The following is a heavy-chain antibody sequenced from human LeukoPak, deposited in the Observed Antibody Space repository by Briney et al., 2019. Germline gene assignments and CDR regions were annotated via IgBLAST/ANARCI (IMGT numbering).Heavy chain of an antibody. V-gene: IGHV4-30-4*08. CDR1: GGSISSGDYY. CDR2: IYYSGST. CDR3: ARGAPLYPHTTLTSDY. J-gene: IGHJ4*02. D-gene: IGHD2/OR15-2a*01. Sequence: SQTLSLTCTVSGGSISSGDYYWSWIRQPPGKGLEWIGYIYYSGSTYYNPSLKSRVTISVDTSKNQFSLKLSSVTAADTAVYYCARGAPLYPHTTLTSDYWGQGTLVIVSS.